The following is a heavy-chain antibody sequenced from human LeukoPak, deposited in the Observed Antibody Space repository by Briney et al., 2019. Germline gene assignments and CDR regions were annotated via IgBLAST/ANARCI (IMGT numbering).Heavy chain of an antibody. Sequence: GGSLRLSCAASGFTFSSYWMSWVRQAPGKGLEWVAVISYDGSNKYYADSVKGRFTISRDNSKNTLYLQMNSLRAEDTAVYYCARADIVVVPASDYWGQGTLVTVSS. D-gene: IGHD2-2*01. CDR1: GFTFSSYW. CDR2: ISYDGSNK. V-gene: IGHV3-30-3*01. J-gene: IGHJ4*02. CDR3: ARADIVVVPASDY.